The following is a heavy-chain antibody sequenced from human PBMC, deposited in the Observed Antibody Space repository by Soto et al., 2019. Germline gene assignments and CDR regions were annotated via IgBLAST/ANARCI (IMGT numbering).Heavy chain of an antibody. CDR1: GFTFGDYA. J-gene: IGHJ4*02. CDR2: IRSKAYGGTT. Sequence: SLRLSCTASGFTFGDYAMSWVRQAPGKGLEWVGFIRSKAYGGTTEYAASVKGRFTISRDDSKSIAHLQMNSLKTEDTAVYYCTFSGSYYSPYYFDYWGQGTLVTVSS. CDR3: TFSGSYYSPYYFDY. V-gene: IGHV3-49*04. D-gene: IGHD3-10*01.